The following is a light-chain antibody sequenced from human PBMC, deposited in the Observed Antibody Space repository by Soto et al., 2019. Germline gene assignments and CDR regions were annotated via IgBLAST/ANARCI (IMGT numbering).Light chain of an antibody. CDR1: QDINNY. V-gene: IGKV1-33*01. CDR2: DAS. CDR3: QQYHNLPRT. J-gene: IGKJ1*01. Sequence: DIQLTQSPSSLSASVGDRVTITCQASQDINNYLVWYQQKPGNAPKFLIFDASILETGVPSRFRGSGSGTDFTFTINSLQPEDIATYYCQQYHNLPRTFGQGTKVEIK.